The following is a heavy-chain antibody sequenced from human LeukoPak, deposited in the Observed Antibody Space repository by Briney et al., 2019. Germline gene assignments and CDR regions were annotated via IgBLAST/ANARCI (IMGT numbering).Heavy chain of an antibody. Sequence: GASVKVSCKASGYTFTSYDINWVRQATGQGLEWMGWMNPNSGNTGYAQKFQGRVTMTRNTSISTAYMELSSLRSEDTAVYYCARETYYYDSSGSIFTNWFDPWGQGTLVTVSS. D-gene: IGHD3-22*01. J-gene: IGHJ5*02. CDR3: ARETYYYDSSGSIFTNWFDP. V-gene: IGHV1-8*01. CDR2: MNPNSGNT. CDR1: GYTFTSYD.